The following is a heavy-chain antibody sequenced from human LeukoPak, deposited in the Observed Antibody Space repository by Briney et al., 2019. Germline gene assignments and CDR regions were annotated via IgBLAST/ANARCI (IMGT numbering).Heavy chain of an antibody. CDR2: IYYSGST. J-gene: IGHJ6*03. V-gene: IGHV4-59*01. CDR3: ARAYYYGNYMDV. D-gene: IGHD3-10*01. CDR1: GGSISSYY. Sequence: SETLSLSCTVSGGSISSYYWSWIWQPPGKGLEWIGYIYYSGSTNYNPSLKSRVTISVDTSKNQFSLKLSSVTAADTAVYYCARAYYYGNYMDVWDKGTTVTVSS.